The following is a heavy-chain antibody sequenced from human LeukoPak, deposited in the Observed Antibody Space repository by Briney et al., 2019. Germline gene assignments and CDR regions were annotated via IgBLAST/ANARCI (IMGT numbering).Heavy chain of an antibody. CDR3: ARGLQIEFLEY. D-gene: IGHD4-11*01. CDR2: IGAYNGNT. CDR1: GYTFTSYG. J-gene: IGHJ4*02. Sequence: ASVKVSCKASGYTFTSYGISWVRQAPGQGPEWMGWIGAYNGNTNYAQKFQGRVTLTTDTSTSTAYMEVRSLTSADTAVYYCARGLQIEFLEYWGQGTLVTVSS. V-gene: IGHV1-18*01.